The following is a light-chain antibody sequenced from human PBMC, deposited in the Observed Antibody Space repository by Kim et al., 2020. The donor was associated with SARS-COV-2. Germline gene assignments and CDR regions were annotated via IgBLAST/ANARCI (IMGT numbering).Light chain of an antibody. Sequence: DIQMTQSPSSLSASVGDRVTITCRASQDISNYLAWFQLKPGKATKLLIYAASALQPGVPSRFSGSGSGTDFTLTVTSLQPVDVATFYCEKCDSAPWTFVEGTKVDIK. V-gene: IGKV1-27*01. J-gene: IGKJ1*01. CDR1: QDISNY. CDR3: EKCDSAPWT. CDR2: AAS.